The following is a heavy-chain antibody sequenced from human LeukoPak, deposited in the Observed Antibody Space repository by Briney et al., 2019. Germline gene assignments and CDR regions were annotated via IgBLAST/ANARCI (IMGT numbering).Heavy chain of an antibody. CDR3: ARGGWYPESFQH. CDR1: GGSISSYY. V-gene: IGHV4-59*01. J-gene: IGHJ1*01. CDR2: IYYSGST. Sequence: PSETLSLTCTVSGGSISSYYWNWIRQPPGKGLEWIGYIYYSGSTNYNPSLKSRVTISVDTSKNQFSLKLSSVTAADSAVYYCARGGWYPESFQHWGQGALVTVSS. D-gene: IGHD6-19*01.